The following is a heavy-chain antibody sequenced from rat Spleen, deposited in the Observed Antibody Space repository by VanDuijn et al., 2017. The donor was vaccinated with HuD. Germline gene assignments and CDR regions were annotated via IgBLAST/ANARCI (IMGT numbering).Heavy chain of an antibody. Sequence: EVRLVESGGGLVQPGSPLKLSCAASGFTFSDYGVAWVRQAPTKGLEWVATISYGDSSGHSSTYYRDSVKGRFTISRANAKSTLSLQMDSLRSEDTATYYCARRHYGYTDYFDYWGQGVMVTVSS. V-gene: IGHV5-29*01. CDR2: ISYGDSSGHSST. D-gene: IGHD1-11*01. J-gene: IGHJ2*01. CDR1: GFTFSDYG. CDR3: ARRHYGYTDYFDY.